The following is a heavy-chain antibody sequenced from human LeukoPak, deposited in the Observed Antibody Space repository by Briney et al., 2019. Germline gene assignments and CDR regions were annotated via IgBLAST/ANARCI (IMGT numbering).Heavy chain of an antibody. CDR2: VYYSGNT. V-gene: IGHV4-61*05. D-gene: IGHD3-10*01. Sequence: SETLSLTCTVSGGSISSSSYYWGWIRQPPGKGLEWLGHVYYSGNTNYSPSLNSRLTISVDTSKKQVSLKLTSFTAADTAVYYCARRGTGFGELYYLDYWGRGTLVTVSS. J-gene: IGHJ4*02. CDR3: ARRGTGFGELYYLDY. CDR1: GGSISSSSYY.